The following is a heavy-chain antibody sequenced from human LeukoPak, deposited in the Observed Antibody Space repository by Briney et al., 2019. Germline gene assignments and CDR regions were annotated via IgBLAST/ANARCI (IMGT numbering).Heavy chain of an antibody. CDR2: IYYSGST. CDR1: GGSISSGDYY. J-gene: IGHJ4*02. V-gene: IGHV4-30-4*08. D-gene: IGHD2-21*01. CDR3: ARDCGPSDYNPYYFDY. Sequence: SETLSLTCTVSGGSISSGDYYWSWIRQPPGKGLEWIGYIYYSGSTYYNPSLKSRVTISVDTSKNQFSLKLSSVTAADTAVYYCARDCGPSDYNPYYFDYWGQRTLVTVSS.